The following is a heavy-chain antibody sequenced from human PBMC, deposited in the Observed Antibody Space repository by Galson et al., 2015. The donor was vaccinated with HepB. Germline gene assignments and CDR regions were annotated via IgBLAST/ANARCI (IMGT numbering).Heavy chain of an antibody. CDR2: IIPIFGTA. V-gene: IGHV1-69*13. D-gene: IGHD2/OR15-2a*01. CDR3: ARDTFSLNHSNRSGWFDP. CDR1: GGTFSSYA. J-gene: IGHJ5*02. Sequence: SVKVSCKASGGTFSSYAISWVRQAPGQGLEWMGGIIPIFGTANYAQKFQGRVTITADESTSTAYMELSSLRSEDTAVYYCARDTFSLNHSNRSGWFDPWGQGTLVTVSS.